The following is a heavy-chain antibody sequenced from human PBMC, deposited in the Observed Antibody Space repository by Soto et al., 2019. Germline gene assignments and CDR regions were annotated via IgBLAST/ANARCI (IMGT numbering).Heavy chain of an antibody. CDR1: GGSISSYY. CDR3: ARRWGYCRRTSCSAPEYYMDV. J-gene: IGHJ6*03. V-gene: IGHV4-59*08. Sequence: SETLSLTCTVSGGSISSYYWSWIRQPPGKGLEWIGYIYYSGSTNYNPSLKSRVTISVDTSKDQFSLKLSSVTAADTAVYYCARRWGYCRRTSCSAPEYYMDVWGKGTTVTVAS. D-gene: IGHD2-2*01. CDR2: IYYSGST.